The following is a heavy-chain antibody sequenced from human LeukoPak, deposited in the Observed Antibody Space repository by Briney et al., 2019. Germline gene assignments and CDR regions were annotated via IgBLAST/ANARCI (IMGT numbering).Heavy chain of an antibody. CDR2: ISYTGTYI. D-gene: IGHD1-26*01. CDR3: VRDRGTCRPIDY. CDR1: AFSLNTYN. J-gene: IGHJ4*02. Sequence: GGSLRLSCVVSAFSLNTYNMNWVRQAPGKGLEWVSSISYTGTYIYYADSVKGRFTISRDNAQNSVYLQMNSLRAEDTAVYYCVRDRGTCRPIDYWGQGTLVTVSS. V-gene: IGHV3-21*04.